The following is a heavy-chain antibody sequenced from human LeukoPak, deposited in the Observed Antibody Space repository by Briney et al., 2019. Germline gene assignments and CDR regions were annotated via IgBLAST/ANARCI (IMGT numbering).Heavy chain of an antibody. V-gene: IGHV6-1*01. J-gene: IGHJ3*02. CDR3: ARRGVGSTSAAFDI. CDR2: TYYRSKWYN. CDR1: GDSVSSNSAA. Sequence: SQTLSLTCAISGDSVSSNSAAWSWIRQSPSRGLEWLGRTYYRSKWYNEYALSVKSRITINPDTSKNHFSLQLNSVTPEDTAVYYCARRGVGSTSAAFDIWGQGTMVTVSS. D-gene: IGHD1-26*01.